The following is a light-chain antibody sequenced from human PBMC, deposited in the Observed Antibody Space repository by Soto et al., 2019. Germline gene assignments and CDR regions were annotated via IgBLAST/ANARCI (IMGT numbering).Light chain of an antibody. CDR2: WAS. CDR3: QQYYSIPIT. J-gene: IGKJ5*01. V-gene: IGKV4-1*01. Sequence: DFVMTQSPDSLAVSLGERATFNFKSSQSVLYSSNNKNYLAWYQQKPGQPPKLLIYWASTRESGVPDRFSGSGSGTDFTLTISSLQAEDVAVYYCQQYYSIPITFGQGTRLEIK. CDR1: QSVLYSSNNKNY.